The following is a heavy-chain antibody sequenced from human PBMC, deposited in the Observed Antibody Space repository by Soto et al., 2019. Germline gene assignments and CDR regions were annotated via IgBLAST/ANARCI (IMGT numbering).Heavy chain of an antibody. CDR1: GFTFSNAW. V-gene: IGHV3-15*07. J-gene: IGHJ6*02. CDR3: TTDGVLCSGGSGYSAYGMDV. Sequence: GGSLRLSCAASGFTFSNAWMNWVRQAPGKGLEWVGRIKSKTDGGTTDYAAPVKGRFTISRDDSKNTLYLQMNSLKTEDTAVYYCTTDGVLCSGGSGYSAYGMDVWGHGTTVTVSS. CDR2: IKSKTDGGTT. D-gene: IGHD2-15*01.